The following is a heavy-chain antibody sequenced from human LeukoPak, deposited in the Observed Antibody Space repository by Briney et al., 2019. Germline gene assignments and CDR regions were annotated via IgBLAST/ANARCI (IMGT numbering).Heavy chain of an antibody. CDR1: GFTFDKSW. V-gene: IGHV3-7*01. CDR2: INHEGGDI. D-gene: IGHD1-1*01. Sequence: GGSLRLSCAASGFTFDKSWMSWVRQAPGKGLEWVANINHEGGDIQYVDSVKGRFTISRDNAKDSVYLQMNSLRAEDTAIYHCATYINWVAGDVWGQGTTVTVSS. CDR3: ATYINWVAGDV. J-gene: IGHJ6*02.